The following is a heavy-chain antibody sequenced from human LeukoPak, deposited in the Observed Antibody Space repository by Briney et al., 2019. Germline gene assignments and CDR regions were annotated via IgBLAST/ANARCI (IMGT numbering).Heavy chain of an antibody. CDR1: GGSFSVYY. D-gene: IGHD3-16*01. CDR2: INHSGST. Sequence: PSETLSLTCAVYGGSFSVYYWSWIRQPPGKGLEWIGEINHSGSTNYNPSLKSRVTISVDTSKSQFSLKLMSVTAADTAVYYCARGRHGGVWGLRREYFQHWGQGTLVTVSS. V-gene: IGHV4-34*01. CDR3: ARGRHGGVWGLRREYFQH. J-gene: IGHJ1*01.